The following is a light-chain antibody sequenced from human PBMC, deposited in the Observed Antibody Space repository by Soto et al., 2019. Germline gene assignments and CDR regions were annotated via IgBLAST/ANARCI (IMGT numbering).Light chain of an antibody. CDR1: QSVSSSY. J-gene: IGKJ1*01. Sequence: EIVLTQSPGTLSLSPGERATLSCRASQSVSSSYLAWYQQKPGQAPRLLIYGESSRATGIPDRFSGSGSGTDFTLTISRLEPEDFAVYFCQQYGSSLPWTFGQGTKVEIK. V-gene: IGKV3-20*01. CDR2: GES. CDR3: QQYGSSLPWT.